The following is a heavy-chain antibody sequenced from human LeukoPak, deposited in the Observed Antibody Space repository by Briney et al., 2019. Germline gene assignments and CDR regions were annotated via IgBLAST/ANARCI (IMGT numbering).Heavy chain of an antibody. CDR3: SRRNLGYCSGGSCQGSNELFDY. CDR2: IYPGDSDT. D-gene: IGHD2-15*01. CDR1: GYSFTRYW. J-gene: IGHJ4*02. Sequence: GESLKISCKGSGYSFTRYWIGWVRHMPAKGLEWMGMIYPGDSDTRYSPSFQGQVTISADKSISTAYLQWSSLKASDTAMYYCSRRNLGYCSGGSCQGSNELFDYWGQGTLVTVSS. V-gene: IGHV5-51*01.